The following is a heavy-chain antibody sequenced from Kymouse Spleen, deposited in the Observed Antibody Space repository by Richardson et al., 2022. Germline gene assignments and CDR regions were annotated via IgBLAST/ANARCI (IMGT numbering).Heavy chain of an antibody. V-gene: IGHV3-33*01. CDR1: GFTFSSYG. CDR2: IWYDGSNK. D-gene: IGHD3-10*01. CDR3: ARDRITMVRGVIYYGMDV. Sequence: QVQLVESGGGVVQPGRSLRLSCAASGFTFSSYGMHWVRQAPGKGLEWVAVIWYDGSNKYYADSVKGRFTISRDNSKNTLYLQMNSLRAEDTAVYYCARDRITMVRGVIYYGMDVWGQGTTVTVSS. J-gene: IGHJ6*02.